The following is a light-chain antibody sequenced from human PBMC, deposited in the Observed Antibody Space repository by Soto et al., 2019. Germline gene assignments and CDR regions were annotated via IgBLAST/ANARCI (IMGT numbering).Light chain of an antibody. CDR2: DAS. J-gene: IGKJ5*01. V-gene: IGKV3-11*01. CDR1: QSVTTY. Sequence: EIVLTQSPATLSLSPGERATLSCRASQSVTTYIGWYQQKPGQAPRLLIYDASDRAPGIPARFSGSGSGTDFTLTISSLEPEDFAIYYCQQRSSWPTITFGQGTRLEIK. CDR3: QQRSSWPTIT.